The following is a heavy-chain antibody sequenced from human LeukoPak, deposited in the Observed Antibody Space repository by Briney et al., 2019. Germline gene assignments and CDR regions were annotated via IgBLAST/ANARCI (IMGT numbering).Heavy chain of an antibody. Sequence: GGSLRLSCAASGFTFSSYSMTWVRQAPGKGLEWVSVISNSGDAIYYADSVKGRFTISRDNSKNTLYLQMNSLRVEDTAVYYCTKVRSGSSNWALRVFDYWGQGALVTVSS. CDR3: TKVRSGSSNWALRVFDY. CDR2: ISNSGDAI. D-gene: IGHD6-13*01. CDR1: GFTFSSYS. J-gene: IGHJ4*02. V-gene: IGHV3-23*01.